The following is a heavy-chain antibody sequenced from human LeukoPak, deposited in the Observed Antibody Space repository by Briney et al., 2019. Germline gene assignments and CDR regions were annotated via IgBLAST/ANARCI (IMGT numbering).Heavy chain of an antibody. CDR3: AKGAVMVAGYYYYYYMDV. J-gene: IGHJ6*03. D-gene: IGHD6-19*01. Sequence: GGSLRLSCAASGFTFSSYAMSWVRQAPGKGLGWVSAIIGSGGSTYYADSVKGRFTISRDNSKNTLYLQMNSLRAEDTAVYYCAKGAVMVAGYYYYYYMDVWGKGTTVTVSS. V-gene: IGHV3-23*01. CDR2: IIGSGGST. CDR1: GFTFSSYA.